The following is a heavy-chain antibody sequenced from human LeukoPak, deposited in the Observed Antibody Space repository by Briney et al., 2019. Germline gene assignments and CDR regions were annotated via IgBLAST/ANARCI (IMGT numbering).Heavy chain of an antibody. J-gene: IGHJ5*02. V-gene: IGHV3-74*01. CDR1: GFTFSSYW. Sequence: GGSLRLSCAASGFTFSSYWMHWVRQAPGKGLVWVSRINSDGSSTSYADSVKGRFTISRDNAKNTLYLQMNSLRAEDTAVYYSARDAYDILTGYSWFDPWGQGTLVTVSS. CDR3: ARDAYDILTGYSWFDP. D-gene: IGHD3-9*01. CDR2: INSDGSST.